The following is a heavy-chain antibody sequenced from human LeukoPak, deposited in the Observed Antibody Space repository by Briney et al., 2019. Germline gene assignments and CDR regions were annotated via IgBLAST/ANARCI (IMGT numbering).Heavy chain of an antibody. J-gene: IGHJ4*02. CDR1: GGSISSSSYY. D-gene: IGHD6-19*01. V-gene: IGHV4-39*01. CDR3: ARCSSGLELDY. Sequence: SETLSLTCTVSGGSISSSSYYWGWIRQPPGKGLEWIGSIYYSGSTYYNPSLKSRVTISVDTSKNQFSLKLSSVTAADTAVYYCARCSSGLELDYWDQGTLVTVSS. CDR2: IYYSGST.